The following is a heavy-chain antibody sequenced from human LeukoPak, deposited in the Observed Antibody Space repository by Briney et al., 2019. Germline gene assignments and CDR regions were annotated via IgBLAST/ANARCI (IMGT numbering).Heavy chain of an antibody. J-gene: IGHJ3*02. V-gene: IGHV4-59*01. CDR2: IYYSGST. CDR1: GGSISSYY. Sequence: PSETLSLTCTVSGGSISSYYWSWIWQPPGKGLEWIGYIYYSGSTNYNPSLKSRVTISVDTSKNQFSLKLSSVTAADTAVYYCARDGYSWNDAFDIWGQGTMVTVSS. D-gene: IGHD5-18*01. CDR3: ARDGYSWNDAFDI.